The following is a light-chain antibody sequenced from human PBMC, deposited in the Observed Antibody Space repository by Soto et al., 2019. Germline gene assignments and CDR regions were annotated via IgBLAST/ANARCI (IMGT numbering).Light chain of an antibody. J-gene: IGKJ1*01. CDR1: QRVGSTS. V-gene: IGKV3-20*01. Sequence: EIVLTQSPGTLSLSPGERATLSCRASQRVGSTSLAWYQQKPGHIPRLLIYGASSRATGIPDRFSGSGSGTDFTLTISRLEPEDFAVYYCQQYGSSRTFGQGTKVDIK. CDR3: QQYGSSRT. CDR2: GAS.